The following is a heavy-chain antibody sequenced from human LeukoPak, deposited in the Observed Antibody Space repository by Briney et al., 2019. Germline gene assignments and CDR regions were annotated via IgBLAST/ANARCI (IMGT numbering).Heavy chain of an antibody. CDR2: INPNSGGT. D-gene: IGHD3-22*01. Sequence: ASVKVSCKASGYTFTGYYMHWVRQAPGQGLEWMGWINPNSGGTNYAQKFQGRVTMTRDTSISTAYMELSRLRSDDTAVYYCVRYHDSSGYSDYWGQGTLVTVSS. J-gene: IGHJ4*02. CDR1: GYTFTGYY. V-gene: IGHV1-2*02. CDR3: VRYHDSSGYSDY.